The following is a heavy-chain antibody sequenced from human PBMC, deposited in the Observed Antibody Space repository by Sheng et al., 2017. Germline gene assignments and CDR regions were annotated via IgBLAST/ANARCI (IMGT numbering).Heavy chain of an antibody. CDR2: INFGGST. CDR1: GGSISHRSYY. Sequence: QLQLQESGPGLVKPSETLSLICTVSGGSISHRSYYCAWVRQAPGKGLECIGNINFGGSTYYNPSLKSESPYQWTRRRTGSPEAELCDRRGHGFYYCTRLYDTSLSWLFDIWGQGAMVAVSS. J-gene: IGHJ3*02. D-gene: IGHD3-16*01. CDR3: TRLYDTSLSWLFDI. V-gene: IGHV4-39*07.